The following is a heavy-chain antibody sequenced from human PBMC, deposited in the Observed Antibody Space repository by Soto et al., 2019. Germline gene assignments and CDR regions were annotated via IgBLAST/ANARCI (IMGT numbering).Heavy chain of an antibody. D-gene: IGHD1-26*01. CDR2: ISAYNGNT. J-gene: IGHJ3*02. Sequence: ASVKVSCKASGYTLTGYYMHWVRQAPGQGLEWMGWISAYNGNTNYAQKLQGRVTMTTDTSTSTAYMELRSLRSDDTAVYYCARVSGSYQRLGAFDIWGQGTMVTVSS. CDR1: GYTLTGYY. CDR3: ARVSGSYQRLGAFDI. V-gene: IGHV1-18*04.